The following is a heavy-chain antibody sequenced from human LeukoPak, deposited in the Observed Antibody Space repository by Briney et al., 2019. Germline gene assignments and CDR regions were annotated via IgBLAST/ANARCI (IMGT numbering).Heavy chain of an antibody. CDR1: GGSISSGSYY. J-gene: IGHJ4*02. Sequence: PSQTLSLTCTVSGGSISSGSYYWSWIRQPAGKGLEWIGRIYTSGSTNYNPSLKSRVTISVDTSKNQFPLKLSSVTAADTAVYYCARPGMMDIDMGNFHYWGQGALVTVSS. CDR3: ARPGMMDIDMGNFHY. V-gene: IGHV4-61*02. D-gene: IGHD5-18*01. CDR2: IYTSGST.